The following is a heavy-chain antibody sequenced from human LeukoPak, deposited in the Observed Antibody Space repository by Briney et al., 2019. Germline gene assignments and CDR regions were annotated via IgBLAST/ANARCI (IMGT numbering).Heavy chain of an antibody. CDR1: GFTFSSYA. CDR3: ARDQGIFDY. CDR2: ISGSGGST. J-gene: IGHJ4*02. Sequence: PGGSLRLSCAASGFTFSSYAMSWVRQAPGKGLEWVSAISGSGGSTYYADPVKGRFTISRDNSKNTLYLQMNSLGDEDSAVYYCARDQGIFDYWGQGTLVTVSS. V-gene: IGHV3-23*01.